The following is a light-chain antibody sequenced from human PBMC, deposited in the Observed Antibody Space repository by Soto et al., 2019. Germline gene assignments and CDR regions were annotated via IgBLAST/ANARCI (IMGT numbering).Light chain of an antibody. CDR2: DVG. J-gene: IGLJ1*01. Sequence: QSALTQPASVSGSPGQSITISCTGTSSDVGGYNYVSWYQQHPGKGPKLLIYDVGNRPSGVSSRFSGSKSGDTASLTISGLQAEDEADYYCAAWDDSLNGYVFGTGTKLTVL. V-gene: IGLV2-14*03. CDR1: SSDVGGYNY. CDR3: AAWDDSLNGYV.